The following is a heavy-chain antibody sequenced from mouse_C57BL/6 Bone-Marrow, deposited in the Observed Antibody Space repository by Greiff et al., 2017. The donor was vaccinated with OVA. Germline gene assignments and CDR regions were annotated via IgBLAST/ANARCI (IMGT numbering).Heavy chain of an antibody. CDR3: ARLRLRRAYYAMDD. Sequence: EVKLMESGGGLVMPGGSLKLSCAASGFTFRSYTMSWVRQTPEKRLEWVATISGGGGNTYYPDSVTGRFTFSRDHAKNALYQQMSSLRSEGTALYYCARLRLRRAYYAMDDWGQGTSVTVSS. V-gene: IGHV5-9*01. CDR1: GFTFRSYT. J-gene: IGHJ4*01. D-gene: IGHD2-4*01. CDR2: ISGGGGNT.